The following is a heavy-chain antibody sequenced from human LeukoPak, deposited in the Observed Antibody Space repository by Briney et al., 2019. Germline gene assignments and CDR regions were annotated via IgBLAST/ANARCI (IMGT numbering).Heavy chain of an antibody. Sequence: GGSLRLSCAASGFTFSSYSMNWVRQAPGKGLEWVSSISSSSSYIYYADSVEGRFTISRDSAKNSLYLQMNSLRAEDTAVYYCATITPTVTTVYFDYWGQGTLVTVSS. D-gene: IGHD4-17*01. J-gene: IGHJ4*02. CDR1: GFTFSSYS. V-gene: IGHV3-21*01. CDR3: ATITPTVTTVYFDY. CDR2: ISSSSSYI.